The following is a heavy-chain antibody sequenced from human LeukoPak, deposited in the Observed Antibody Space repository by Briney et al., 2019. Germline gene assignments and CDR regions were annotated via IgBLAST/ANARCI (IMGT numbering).Heavy chain of an antibody. D-gene: IGHD2-8*01. Sequence: GESLKISCKGSGYSFTSYWIGWVRQMPGKGLEWMAIIYPGDSDTRYSPSFQGHVSISADRSITTASPQWSSLKPSDTAMYYCARLINDPDGMDVWGQGTTVTVSS. J-gene: IGHJ6*02. CDR2: IYPGDSDT. CDR1: GYSFTSYW. CDR3: ARLINDPDGMDV. V-gene: IGHV5-51*01.